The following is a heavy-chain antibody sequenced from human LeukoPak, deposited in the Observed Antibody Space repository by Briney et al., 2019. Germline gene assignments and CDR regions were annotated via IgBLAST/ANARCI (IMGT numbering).Heavy chain of an antibody. CDR2: LVSDGYTT. CDR1: GFTLSSFT. D-gene: IGHD1-26*01. Sequence: GGSLSLSCAASGFTLSSFTMYWVRQPPGKGLVWVSRLVSDGYTTTYADSVKGRFTIARDDAKNTLYLQMNSLTVDDTGVYYCGRAQVGDPTDYWGQGTLVPVSS. CDR3: GRAQVGDPTDY. V-gene: IGHV3-74*01. J-gene: IGHJ4*02.